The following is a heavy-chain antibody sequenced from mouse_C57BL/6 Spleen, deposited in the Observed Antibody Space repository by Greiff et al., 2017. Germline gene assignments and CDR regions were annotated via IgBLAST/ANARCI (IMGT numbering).Heavy chain of an antibody. V-gene: IGHV1-72*01. J-gene: IGHJ4*01. CDR1: GYTFTSYW. CDR2: IDPNSGGT. D-gene: IGHD2-4*01. CDR3: ARGDYDVYYAMDY. Sequence: VQLQESGPELVKPGASVTLSCKASGYTFTSYWMHWVKQRPGRGLEWIGRIDPNSGGTKYNEKFKSKATLTVDKPSSTAYMQLSSLTSEDSAVYYCARGDYDVYYAMDYWGQGTSVTVSS.